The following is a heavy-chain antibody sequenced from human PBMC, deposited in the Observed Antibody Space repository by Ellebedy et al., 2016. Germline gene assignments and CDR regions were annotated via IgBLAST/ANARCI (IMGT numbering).Heavy chain of an antibody. D-gene: IGHD2-15*01. V-gene: IGHV6-1*01. J-gene: IGHJ4*02. CDR1: GDSVSSNSAT. CDR2: TYSRSKWSN. CDR3: ARGGTSSSRVFDY. Sequence: SETLSLTCAISGDSVSSNSATWNWIRQSPSRGLEWLGRTYSRSKWSNDYAVSVKSRITISPDTSKNQFSLQLNSVTPEDTAVYYCARGGTSSSRVFDYWGQGTLVTVSS.